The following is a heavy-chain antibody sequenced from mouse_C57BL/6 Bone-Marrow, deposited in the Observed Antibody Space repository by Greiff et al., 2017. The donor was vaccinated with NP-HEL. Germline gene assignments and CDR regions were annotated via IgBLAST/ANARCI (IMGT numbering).Heavy chain of an antibody. V-gene: IGHV14-4*01. CDR2: IDPENGDT. D-gene: IGHD1-1*01. CDR3: TTNPRHYYGMGYAMDY. J-gene: IGHJ4*01. CDR1: GFNIKDDY. Sequence: VQLQQSGAELVRPGASVKLSCTASGFNIKDDYMHWVKQRPEQGLEWIGWIDPENGDTEYASKFQGKATITADTSSNTAYLQLSSLTSEDTAVYYCTTNPRHYYGMGYAMDYWGQGTSVTVSS.